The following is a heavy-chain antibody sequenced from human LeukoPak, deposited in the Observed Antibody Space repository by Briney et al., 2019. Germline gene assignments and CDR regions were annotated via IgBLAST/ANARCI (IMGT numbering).Heavy chain of an antibody. CDR1: GYTFSNYC. D-gene: IGHD1-7*01. CDR2: INPSGTT. J-gene: IGHJ5*02. V-gene: IGHV1-46*01. Sequence: ASVTVSCKASGYTFSNYCMHWVPQAPGQGLEWMGLINPSGTTTYAQNFQGRVTMTRDTSTSTVYMELSSLRSDDTAVYYCAKCSETGTTRWFDPWGQGTLVTVSS. CDR3: AKCSETGTTRWFDP.